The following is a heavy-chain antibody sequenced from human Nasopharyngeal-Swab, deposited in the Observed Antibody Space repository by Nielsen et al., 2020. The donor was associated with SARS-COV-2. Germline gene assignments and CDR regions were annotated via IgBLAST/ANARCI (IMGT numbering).Heavy chain of an antibody. CDR2: ISSSSSYI. V-gene: IGHV3-21*01. CDR1: GFTFSSYS. J-gene: IGHJ4*02. CDR3: ARAEGGLYAPDY. D-gene: IGHD2-8*01. Sequence: GGSLRLSCAASGFTFSSYSMNWVRQAPGKGLEWVSSISSSSSYIYYADSVKGRFTISRDNAKNSPYLQMNSLRAEDTAVYYCARAEGGLYAPDYWGQGTLVTVSS.